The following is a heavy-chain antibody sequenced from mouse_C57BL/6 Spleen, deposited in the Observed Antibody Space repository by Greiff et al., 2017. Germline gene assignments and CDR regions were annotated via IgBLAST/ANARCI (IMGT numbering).Heavy chain of an antibody. D-gene: IGHD2-4*01. V-gene: IGHV1-59*01. CDR3: SRDGGLRQSYFYY. CDR1: GYTFTSYW. J-gene: IGHJ2*01. Sequence: VQLQQPGAELVRPGTSVKLSCKASGYTFTSYWMNWVKQRPGQGLEWIGVIDPSDSYTNYTQKFKGKATMTVDTSSSTASMQLSSLTSEDSAVYYCSRDGGLRQSYFYYWGHGTTLTVSS. CDR2: IDPSDSYT.